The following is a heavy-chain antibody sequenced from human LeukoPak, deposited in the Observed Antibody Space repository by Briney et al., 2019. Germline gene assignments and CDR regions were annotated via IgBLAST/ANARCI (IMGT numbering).Heavy chain of an antibody. D-gene: IGHD3-10*01. CDR1: GFTFSSYW. CDR2: IKQDGSEK. Sequence: PGGSLRLSCAASGFTFSSYWMSWVRQAPGKGLEWVANIKQDGSEKYYVDSVKGRFTISRDNAKNSLYLQMNSLRAEDTAVYYCARESGSGSYYPPALYYYYYYGMDVWGQGTTVTVSS. CDR3: ARESGSGSYYPPALYYYYYYGMDV. J-gene: IGHJ6*02. V-gene: IGHV3-7*01.